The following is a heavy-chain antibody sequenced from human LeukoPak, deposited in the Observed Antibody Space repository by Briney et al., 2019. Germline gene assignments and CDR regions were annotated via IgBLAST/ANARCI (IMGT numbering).Heavy chain of an antibody. J-gene: IGHJ4*02. V-gene: IGHV1-18*01. CDR2: FTLNNGNT. CDR1: VYTFTSKV. Sequence: ASVKVSCKASVYTFTSKVSSGVGQPLGQGLRGWGWFTLNNGNTNYAQKLQGRVTMTTVTSTSTAYMELRSLRSDDTAVYYCARDKIADIVVVPAEVPLDYWGQGTLVTVSS. CDR3: ARDKIADIVVVPAEVPLDY. D-gene: IGHD2-2*01.